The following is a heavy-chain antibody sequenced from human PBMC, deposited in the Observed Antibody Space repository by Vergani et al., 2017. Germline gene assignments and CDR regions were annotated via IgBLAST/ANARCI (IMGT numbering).Heavy chain of an antibody. CDR1: GGSISSYY. CDR2: IYYSGST. Sequence: QVQLQESGPGLVKPSETLSLTCTVSGGSISSYYWSWIRQPPGKGLEWIGYIYYSGSTNYNPSLKSRVTISVDTSKNQFSLKLSSVTAADTAVYYWARGVGYQLLSGPNWFDPWGQGTLVTVSS. V-gene: IGHV4-59*01. CDR3: ARGVGYQLLSGPNWFDP. J-gene: IGHJ5*02. D-gene: IGHD2-2*01.